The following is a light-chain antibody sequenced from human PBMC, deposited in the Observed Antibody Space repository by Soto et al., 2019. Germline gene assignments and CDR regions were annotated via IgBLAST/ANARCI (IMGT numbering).Light chain of an antibody. CDR1: QSVSSNY. CDR2: VAS. V-gene: IGKV3-20*01. J-gene: IGKJ2*01. CDR3: QQYGRLSVFT. Sequence: EIGLTQSPGTLSLSPGERATLSCRASQSVSSNYLAWYQQKPGQAPRLLIDVASRGSAGSLARFSGSGSGTDFTVTISRLADEDFAVYFCQQYGRLSVFTFGQGTKLEIK.